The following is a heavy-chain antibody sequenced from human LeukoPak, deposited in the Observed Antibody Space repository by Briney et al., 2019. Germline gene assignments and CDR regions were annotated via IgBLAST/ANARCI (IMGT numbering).Heavy chain of an antibody. CDR3: ARDRGSSGWGPSYNWFDP. V-gene: IGHV4-39*07. J-gene: IGHJ5*02. CDR2: LYYSGST. Sequence: PSEILSLTCTVSGGSISSRTFYGGWIRQPPGKGLEWIGSLYYSGSTCYNPSLKSRVTISVDTSKNQFSLKLSSVTAADTAVYYCARDRGSSGWGPSYNWFDPWGQGTLVTVSS. CDR1: GGSISSRTFY. D-gene: IGHD6-19*01.